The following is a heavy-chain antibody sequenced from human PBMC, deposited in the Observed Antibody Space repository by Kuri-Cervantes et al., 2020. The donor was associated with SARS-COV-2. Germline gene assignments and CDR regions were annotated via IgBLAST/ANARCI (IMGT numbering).Heavy chain of an antibody. CDR3: TRHDFWSVYYFDY. D-gene: IGHD3-3*01. CDR1: GFTFGDYA. J-gene: IGHJ4*02. Sequence: LSLTCTASGFTFGDYAMSWVRQAPGKGLEWVGFIRSKAYGGTTEYAASVKGRFTISRDDSKSIAYLQMNSLKTEDTAVYYCTRHDFWSVYYFDYWGQGTLVTVSS. CDR2: IRSKAYGGTT. V-gene: IGHV3-49*04.